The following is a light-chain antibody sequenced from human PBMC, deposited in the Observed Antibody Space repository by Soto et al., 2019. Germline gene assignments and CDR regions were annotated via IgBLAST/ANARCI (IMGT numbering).Light chain of an antibody. CDR3: QQSHSFPAT. J-gene: IGKJ4*01. Sequence: DIQMTQSPSFVSASVGDRVTITCRASQAIRSWLAWYQQKPGEAPKLLIFAASTLQSGVPSRFSGSGSGTDFTLTTSSLQPEDFATYYCQQSHSFPATFGGGTKVEI. CDR1: QAIRSW. CDR2: AAS. V-gene: IGKV1D-12*01.